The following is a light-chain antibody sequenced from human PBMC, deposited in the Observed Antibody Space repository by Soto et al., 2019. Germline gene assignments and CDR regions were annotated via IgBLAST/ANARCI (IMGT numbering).Light chain of an antibody. CDR3: QQYNSQWT. V-gene: IGKV1-5*01. CDR1: QSISAW. J-gene: IGKJ1*01. Sequence: DIQMTQSPSTLSATAGYRFTITCRASQSISAWLAWYQQKPGKAPKLLIYDASSLESGVPSRFSGSGSGTEFTLTISSLQPDDFATYYCQQYNSQWTFGQGTKGDIK. CDR2: DAS.